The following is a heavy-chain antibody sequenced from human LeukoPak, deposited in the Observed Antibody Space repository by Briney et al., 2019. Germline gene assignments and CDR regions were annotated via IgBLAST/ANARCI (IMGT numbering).Heavy chain of an antibody. J-gene: IGHJ4*02. Sequence: SVKVSCKASGYTFTSYGISWVRQAPGQGFEWMGGIIPIFGTANYAQKFQGRVTITADESTSTAYMELSSLRSEDTAVYYCAREHDYYDSSGYYPRPSYYFDYWGQGTLVTVSS. D-gene: IGHD3-22*01. CDR3: AREHDYYDSSGYYPRPSYYFDY. V-gene: IGHV1-69*13. CDR1: GYTFTSYG. CDR2: IIPIFGTA.